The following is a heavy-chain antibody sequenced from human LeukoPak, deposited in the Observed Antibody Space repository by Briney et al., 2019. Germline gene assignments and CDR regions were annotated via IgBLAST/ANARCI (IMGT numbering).Heavy chain of an antibody. V-gene: IGHV4-59*08. J-gene: IGHJ4*02. CDR1: GGSISSYY. D-gene: IGHD2-15*01. CDR2: IYYSGST. CDR3: ARHDGGWSPARY. Sequence: SETLSLTCTVSGGSISSYYWSWIRQPPGKGLEWIGYIYYSGSTNYNPSLKSRVTISVDTSKNQFSLKLSPVTAADTAVYYCARHDGGWSPARYWGQGTLVTVSS.